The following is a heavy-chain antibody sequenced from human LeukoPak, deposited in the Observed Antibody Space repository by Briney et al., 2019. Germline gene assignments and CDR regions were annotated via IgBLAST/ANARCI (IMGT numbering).Heavy chain of an antibody. V-gene: IGHV3-30*02. Sequence: GGSLRLSCAASGFTFSSYGMHWVRQAPGKGLEWVAFIRYDGSNKYYADSVKGRFTISRDNSKNTLYLQMNSLRAEDTAVYYCAKERGYYDSSGYSDYWGQGTLVTVSS. CDR1: GFTFSSYG. CDR3: AKERGYYDSSGYSDY. D-gene: IGHD3-22*01. J-gene: IGHJ4*02. CDR2: IRYDGSNK.